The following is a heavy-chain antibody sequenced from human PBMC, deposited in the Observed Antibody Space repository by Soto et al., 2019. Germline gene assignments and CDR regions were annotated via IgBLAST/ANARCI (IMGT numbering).Heavy chain of an antibody. CDR1: GFTFSSYA. J-gene: IGHJ1*01. V-gene: IGHV3-23*01. Sequence: EVQLLESGGGLVQPGGSLRLSCAASGFTFSSYAMSWVRQAPGKGLEWVSAISVSGGSTYYADSVKGRFTISRDNSKNTLYLQMNSLRAEDTAVYYCAKDRWGQQLVISWGQGPLVTVSS. CDR2: ISVSGGST. D-gene: IGHD6-13*01. CDR3: AKDRWGQQLVIS.